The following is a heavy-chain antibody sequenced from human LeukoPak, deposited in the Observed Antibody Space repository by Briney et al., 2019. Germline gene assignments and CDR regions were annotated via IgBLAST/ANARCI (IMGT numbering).Heavy chain of an antibody. CDR3: VKVTDFWTATRPPDY. J-gene: IGHJ4*02. CDR2: ISGSAGTT. V-gene: IGHV3-23*01. D-gene: IGHD3/OR15-3a*01. Sequence: GGSLRLSCAASGFTFNNYAMSWVRQAPEKGLEWVPGISGSAGTTFYADSVKGRFTISRDNSKNTLYLQMNSLRAEDTAVYYCVKVTDFWTATRPPDYWGQGTLVIVSS. CDR1: GFTFNNYA.